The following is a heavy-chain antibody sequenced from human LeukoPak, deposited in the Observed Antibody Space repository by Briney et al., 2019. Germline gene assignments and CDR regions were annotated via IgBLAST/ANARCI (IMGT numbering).Heavy chain of an antibody. D-gene: IGHD3-22*01. Sequence: SETPSLTCTVSGGSISSSSYYWGWIRQPPGKGLEWIGSIYYSGSTYYNPSLKSRVTISVDKSKNQFSLKLSSVTAADTAVYYCASFPVGYYYDSSGPDAFDIWGQGTMVTVSS. J-gene: IGHJ3*02. CDR3: ASFPVGYYYDSSGPDAFDI. V-gene: IGHV4-39*07. CDR2: IYYSGST. CDR1: GGSISSSSYY.